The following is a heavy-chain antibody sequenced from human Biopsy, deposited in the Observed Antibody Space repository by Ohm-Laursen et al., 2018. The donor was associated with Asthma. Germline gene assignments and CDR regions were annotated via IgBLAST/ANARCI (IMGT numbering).Heavy chain of an antibody. V-gene: IGHV4-30-2*01. CDR2: IYHRDTT. D-gene: IGHD2-21*01. J-gene: IGHJ4*02. CDR3: ARGRSGDWLYYFDY. Sequence: TLSLTCTVSGDSITSGGCCWNWIRQPPGKGLEWIGYIYHRDTTYYNPSLKSRVTISLDGSKNQFSLKLSSVTAADTAVYYCARGRSGDWLYYFDYWGQGALVTVSS. CDR1: GDSITSGGCC.